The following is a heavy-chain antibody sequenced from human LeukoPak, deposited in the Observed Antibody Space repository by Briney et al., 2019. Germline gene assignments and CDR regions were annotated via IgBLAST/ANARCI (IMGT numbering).Heavy chain of an antibody. D-gene: IGHD3-10*01. Sequence: SETLSLTCTVSGGSISSYYWSRIRQPPGKGLEWIGYIYYSGSTNYNPSLKSRLTISVDTSKNQFSLKLSSVTAADTAVYYCARTEYYFDYWGQGTLVTVSS. J-gene: IGHJ4*02. V-gene: IGHV4-59*01. CDR2: IYYSGST. CDR3: ARTEYYFDY. CDR1: GGSISSYY.